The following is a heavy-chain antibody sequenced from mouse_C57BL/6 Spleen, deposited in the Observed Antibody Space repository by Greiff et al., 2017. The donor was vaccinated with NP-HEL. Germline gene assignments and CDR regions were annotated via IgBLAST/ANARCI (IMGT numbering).Heavy chain of an antibody. Sequence: EVQLQQSGPELVKPGASVKISCKASGYTFTDYYMNWVKQSHGKSLEWIGDINPNNGGTSYNQKFKGKATLTVDKSSSTAYMELRSLTSEDSAVYYCARKGIYDWFAYWGQGTLVTVSA. CDR3: ARKGIYDWFAY. D-gene: IGHD2-12*01. CDR2: INPNNGGT. J-gene: IGHJ3*01. V-gene: IGHV1-26*01. CDR1: GYTFTDYY.